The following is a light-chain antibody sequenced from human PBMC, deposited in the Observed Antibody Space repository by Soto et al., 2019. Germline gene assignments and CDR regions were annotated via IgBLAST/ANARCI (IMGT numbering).Light chain of an antibody. CDR3: QQYSSSRT. Sequence: VLSQSPGTLSLSTGERATLSCRASQSVSSIYLGWYQQKPGQAPRLLIYGGSSRATGIPVRFSGSGSETDFTLTITRLEPEDFAVYYCQQYSSSRTFGQAAK. CDR1: QSVSSIY. CDR2: GGS. V-gene: IGKV3-20*01. J-gene: IGKJ1*01.